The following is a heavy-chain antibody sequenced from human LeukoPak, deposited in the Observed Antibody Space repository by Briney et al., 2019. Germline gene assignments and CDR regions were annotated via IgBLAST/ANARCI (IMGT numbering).Heavy chain of an antibody. CDR1: GFTFSTYS. D-gene: IGHD2-15*01. CDR3: AREYCSGGHCYSTDY. J-gene: IGHJ4*02. CDR2: ISSGSSYI. Sequence: GGSLRLSCAASGFTFSTYSMYWVRQAPGKGLEWVSAISSGSSYIHYAESVKGRFTISRDNAKNSLYLQMSSLRAEDTAVYYCAREYCSGGHCYSTDYWGQGTLVPVSS. V-gene: IGHV3-21*01.